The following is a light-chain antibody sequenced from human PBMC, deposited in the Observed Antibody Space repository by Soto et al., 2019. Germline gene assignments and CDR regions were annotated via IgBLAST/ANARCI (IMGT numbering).Light chain of an antibody. CDR2: GAS. CDR1: QSVSSR. V-gene: IGKV3-20*01. Sequence: EIVLTQSPGTLSLSPGERATLSCRASQSVSSRLAWYQHKPGQAPRLLISGASSRATGIPDRFCGSGSGTDVTLTISRLEPEDFALYYCQHYGGSPISFGQGTRLEIK. J-gene: IGKJ5*01. CDR3: QHYGGSPIS.